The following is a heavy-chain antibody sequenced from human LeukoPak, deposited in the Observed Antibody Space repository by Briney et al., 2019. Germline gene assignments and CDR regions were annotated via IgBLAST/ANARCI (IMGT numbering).Heavy chain of an antibody. Sequence: ASVKVSCKAPGYTFTSYDINWVRQATGQGLEWMGWMNPNSGNTGYAQKFQGRVTMTRNTSISTAYMELSSLRSEDTAVYYCARGLGKYCSSTSCYTNPDYWGQGTLVTVSS. D-gene: IGHD2-2*02. CDR3: ARGLGKYCSSTSCYTNPDY. CDR1: GYTFTSYD. V-gene: IGHV1-8*01. J-gene: IGHJ4*02. CDR2: MNPNSGNT.